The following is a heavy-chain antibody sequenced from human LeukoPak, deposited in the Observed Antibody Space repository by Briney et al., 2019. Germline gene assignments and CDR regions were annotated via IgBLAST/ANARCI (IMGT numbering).Heavy chain of an antibody. Sequence: SETLSLTCAVSGYSISSGYYWGWIRQPPGKGLEWIGSIYYSGSTYYNPSLKSRVTISVDTSKNQFSLKLSSVTAADTAVYYCASPYDSSGYYEHYFDYWGQGTLVTVSS. J-gene: IGHJ4*02. V-gene: IGHV4-38-2*01. D-gene: IGHD3-22*01. CDR2: IYYSGST. CDR1: GYSISSGYY. CDR3: ASPYDSSGYYEHYFDY.